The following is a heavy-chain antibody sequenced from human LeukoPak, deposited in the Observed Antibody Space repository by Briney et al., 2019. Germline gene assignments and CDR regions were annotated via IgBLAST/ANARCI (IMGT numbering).Heavy chain of an antibody. Sequence: VASVKVSCKASGGTFSSYAISWVRQAPGQGLEWMGGIIPIFGTANYAQKFQGRVTITADKSTSTAYMELSSLRSEDTAVYYCARSSLRIAAAGHGYFQHWGQGTLVTVSS. CDR1: GGTFSSYA. CDR3: ARSSLRIAAAGHGYFQH. V-gene: IGHV1-69*06. CDR2: IIPIFGTA. D-gene: IGHD6-13*01. J-gene: IGHJ1*01.